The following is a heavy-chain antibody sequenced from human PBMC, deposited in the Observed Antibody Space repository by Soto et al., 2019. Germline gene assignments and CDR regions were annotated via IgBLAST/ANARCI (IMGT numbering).Heavy chain of an antibody. CDR1: GFTFSDEW. CDR3: LKGMDV. V-gene: IGHV3-7*01. Sequence: SLRLSCAASGFTFSDEWMNWVRQAPGKGLEWVANTNKDGSQKFYVDSVKGRFTISRDNAKNSLYLQMNSLRAEDTAVYYCLKGMDVWGQGTTVTVSS. CDR2: TNKDGSQK. J-gene: IGHJ6*02.